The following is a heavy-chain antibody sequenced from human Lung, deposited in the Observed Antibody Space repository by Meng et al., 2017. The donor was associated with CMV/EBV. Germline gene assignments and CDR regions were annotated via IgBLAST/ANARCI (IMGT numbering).Heavy chain of an antibody. CDR1: GGTFSSYA. V-gene: IGHV1-69*05. CDR3: ARYASSGSAHHMDV. CDR2: IIPIFGTA. Sequence: SVKVSCKASGGTFSSYAISWVRQAPGQGLEWMGGIIPIFGTANYAQKFQGRVTITTDESTSTAYMELSSLRSEDTAVYYCARYASSGSAHHMDVWGQGTTVTSP. J-gene: IGHJ6*02. D-gene: IGHD2-15*01.